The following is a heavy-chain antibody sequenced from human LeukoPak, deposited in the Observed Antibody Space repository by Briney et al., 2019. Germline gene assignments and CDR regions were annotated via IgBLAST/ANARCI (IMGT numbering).Heavy chain of an antibody. CDR2: ITASGTAM. CDR3: TRVGYIDEGIDY. V-gene: IGHV3-48*01. CDR1: GFTFSSYS. J-gene: IGHJ4*02. D-gene: IGHD5-24*01. Sequence: PGGSLRLSCAASGFTFSSYSMNWVRQAPGKGLEWVSHITASGTAMFYADSVKGRFTISRDNAKNSLYLQMNSLRAEDTAIYYCTRVGYIDEGIDYWGQGTLVTVSS.